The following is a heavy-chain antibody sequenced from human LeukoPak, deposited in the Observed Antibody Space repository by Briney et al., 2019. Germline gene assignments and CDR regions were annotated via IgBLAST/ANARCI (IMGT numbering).Heavy chain of an antibody. CDR2: IYYSGST. Sequence: SSQTLSLTCTVSGGSISSGDYYWSWIRQPPGKGLEWIGYIYYSGSTNYNPSLKSRVTISVDTSKNQFSLKLSSVTAADTAVYYCARGGIAAAGTGFYFDYWGQGTLVTVSS. V-gene: IGHV4-61*08. CDR1: GGSISSGDYY. D-gene: IGHD6-13*01. J-gene: IGHJ4*02. CDR3: ARGGIAAAGTGFYFDY.